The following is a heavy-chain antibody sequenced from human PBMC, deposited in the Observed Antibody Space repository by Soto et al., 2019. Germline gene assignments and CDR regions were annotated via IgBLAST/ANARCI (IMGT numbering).Heavy chain of an antibody. Sequence: PGGCLRLSCPPSPFTFSNAWMSWVRHAPRKGLEWVGRTKSKTGGGSTDYAAPVKGRFTISRDESKNTLYLQMNSLKTEDTAVYYCTTDARYCSGGSCYSDSSMDVWGQGTTVTVSS. D-gene: IGHD2-15*01. CDR2: TKSKTGGGST. J-gene: IGHJ6*02. V-gene: IGHV3-15*01. CDR1: PFTFSNAW. CDR3: TTDARYCSGGSCYSDSSMDV.